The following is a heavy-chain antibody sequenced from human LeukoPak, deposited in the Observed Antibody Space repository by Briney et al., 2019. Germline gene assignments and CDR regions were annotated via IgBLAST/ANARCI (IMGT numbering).Heavy chain of an antibody. V-gene: IGHV3-48*01. CDR3: AREKSGSYAY. J-gene: IGHJ4*02. Sequence: PGGSLRLSCAASGFTFSSYSMNWVRQAPGKGLEWVSYISSSSSTIYYADSVKGRFTISRDNAKNSLYLQMNSLRAEDTAVYYCAREKSGSYAYWGQGTLVTVSS. CDR2: ISSSSSTI. CDR1: GFTFSSYS. D-gene: IGHD1-26*01.